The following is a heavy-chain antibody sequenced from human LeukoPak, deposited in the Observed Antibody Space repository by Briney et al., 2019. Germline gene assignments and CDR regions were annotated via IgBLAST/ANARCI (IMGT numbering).Heavy chain of an antibody. V-gene: IGHV3-30-3*01. D-gene: IGHD3-10*01. CDR3: AKVATMVRGNY. CDR1: GFTFSSYA. J-gene: IGHJ4*02. CDR2: ISYDGSNK. Sequence: GGSLRLSCAASGFTFSSYAMHWVRQAPGKGLEWVAVISYDGSNKYYADSVKGRLTISRDNSKNTLYLQMNSLRAEDTAVYYCAKVATMVRGNYWGQGTLVTVSS.